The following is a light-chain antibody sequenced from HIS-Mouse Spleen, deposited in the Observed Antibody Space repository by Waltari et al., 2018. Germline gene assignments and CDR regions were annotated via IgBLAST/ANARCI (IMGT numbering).Light chain of an antibody. CDR3: AAWDDSLSGYV. Sequence: QSVLTQPPSASGTPGQRVTISCSGRSSHIGSNYVYWYQQLPGTAPKLLIYRNNHRPSGVPDRFSGSKSGTSASLAISGLRSEDEADYYCAAWDDSLSGYVFGTGTKVTVL. J-gene: IGLJ1*01. V-gene: IGLV1-47*01. CDR2: RNN. CDR1: SSHIGSNY.